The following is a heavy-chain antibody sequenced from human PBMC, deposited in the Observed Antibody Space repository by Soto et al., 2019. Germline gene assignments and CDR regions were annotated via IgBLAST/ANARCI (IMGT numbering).Heavy chain of an antibody. V-gene: IGHV3-7*03. D-gene: IGHD3-10*01. CDR3: ARYYYGSGSYYNLAWFDP. J-gene: IGHJ5*02. CDR1: GFTFSSYW. CDR2: IKQDGSEK. Sequence: PGGSLRLSXAASGFTFSSYWMSWVRQAPGKGLEWVANIKQDGSEKYYVDSVKGRFTISRDNAKNSLYLQMNSLRAEDTAVYYCARYYYGSGSYYNLAWFDPWGQGTLVTVSS.